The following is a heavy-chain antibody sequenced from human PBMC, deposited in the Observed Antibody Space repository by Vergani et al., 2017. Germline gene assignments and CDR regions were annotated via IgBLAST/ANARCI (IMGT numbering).Heavy chain of an antibody. CDR1: GGSISSYY. CDR2: IYYSGST. J-gene: IGHJ5*02. Sequence: QVQLQESGPGLVKPSETLSLTCTVSGGSISSYYWSWIRQPPGKGLEWIGYIYYSGSTNYNPSLKSRVTISVDTSKNQFSLKLSSVTAADTAVYYCARGLYLDPWGQGTLVTVSS. CDR3: ARGLYLDP. D-gene: IGHD2-2*02. V-gene: IGHV4-59*01.